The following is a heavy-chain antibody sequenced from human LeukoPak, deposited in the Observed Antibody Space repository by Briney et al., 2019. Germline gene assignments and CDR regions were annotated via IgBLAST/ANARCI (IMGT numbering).Heavy chain of an antibody. V-gene: IGHV1-2*02. CDR1: GYTFTGYY. CDR2: INPNSGGT. D-gene: IGHD5-12*01. CDR3: ARVVAHNWFDP. Sequence: ASVKVSCKASGYTFTGYYMHLVRQPPGQGLEWMGWINPNSGGTNYAQKFQGRVTMTRDTSISTAYMELSRLRSDDTAVYYCARVVAHNWFDPWGQGTLVTVSS. J-gene: IGHJ5*02.